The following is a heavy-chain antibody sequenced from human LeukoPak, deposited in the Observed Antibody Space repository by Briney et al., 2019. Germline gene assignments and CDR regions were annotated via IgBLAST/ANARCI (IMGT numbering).Heavy chain of an antibody. J-gene: IGHJ4*02. D-gene: IGHD3-10*01. Sequence: GGSLRLSCAASGFTFSNFAMSWVRQAPGKGLECVSFISANGGATYYADSVKGRFTISRDNSKSTLYLQMNSLRADDTAVYYCAKASGSPYYFDYWGQGTLVTVSS. CDR1: GFTFSNFA. CDR2: ISANGGAT. V-gene: IGHV3-23*01. CDR3: AKASGSPYYFDY.